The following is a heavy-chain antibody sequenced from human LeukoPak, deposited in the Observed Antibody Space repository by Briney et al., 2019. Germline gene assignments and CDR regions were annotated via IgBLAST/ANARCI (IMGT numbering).Heavy chain of an antibody. V-gene: IGHV1-46*01. D-gene: IGHD6-13*01. Sequence: GASVKVSCKASGYTFTNNFMRWVRQAPGQGLEWMGIINPSGDNTWYAQKFQGRVTMTRDMSTSTVYMELSSLRSEETAVYYCARDSWGGDYIAAAGTLDYWGQGTLVTVSS. CDR1: GYTFTNNF. CDR3: ARDSWGGDYIAAAGTLDY. J-gene: IGHJ4*02. CDR2: INPSGDNT.